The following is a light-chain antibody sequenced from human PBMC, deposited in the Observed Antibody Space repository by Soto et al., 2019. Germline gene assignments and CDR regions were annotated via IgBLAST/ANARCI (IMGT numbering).Light chain of an antibody. CDR2: EVS. CDR1: SSDVGGYNY. V-gene: IGLV2-14*01. Sequence: QSALTQPASVSGSPGQSITISCTGTSSDVGGYNYVSWYQQHPGKAPKLMIYEVSDRPSGVSNRFSGSKSGNTASLTISGLQAEDEDHYYCSSCTSSIVVFGGGTTLTVL. J-gene: IGLJ2*01. CDR3: SSCTSSIVV.